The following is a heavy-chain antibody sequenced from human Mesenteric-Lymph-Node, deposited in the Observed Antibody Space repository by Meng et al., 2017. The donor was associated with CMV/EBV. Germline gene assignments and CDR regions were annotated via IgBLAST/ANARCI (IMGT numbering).Heavy chain of an antibody. CDR3: ASSELGAHDF. CDR1: GGSLSIYY. CDR2: VSHDGST. Sequence: ITGAGHGGSLSIYYWHWIRQSPGKGLEWIGEVSHDGSTNYNPAFKSRVNISVDTSKSQFSLKLNSTTAADTAVYFCASSELGAHDFWSRGTLVTVSS. V-gene: IGHV4-34*01. J-gene: IGHJ4*02. D-gene: IGHD1-26*01.